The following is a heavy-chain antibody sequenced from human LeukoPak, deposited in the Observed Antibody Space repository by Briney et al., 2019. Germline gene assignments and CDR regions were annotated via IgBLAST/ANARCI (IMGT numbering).Heavy chain of an antibody. CDR1: GFTFSSYA. CDR2: ISYDGSNK. Sequence: PGGSLRLSCAASGFTFSSYAMHWVRQAPGKGLEWVAVISYDGSNKYYADSVKGRFTISRDNSKNTLYLQMNSLRAEDTAVYYCARGRNAITMARRHVGYYYGMDVWGQGTTVTGSS. D-gene: IGHD3-10*01. CDR3: ARGRNAITMARRHVGYYYGMDV. V-gene: IGHV3-30-3*01. J-gene: IGHJ6*02.